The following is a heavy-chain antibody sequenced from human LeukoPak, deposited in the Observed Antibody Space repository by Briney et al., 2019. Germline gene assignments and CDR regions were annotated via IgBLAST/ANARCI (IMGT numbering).Heavy chain of an antibody. D-gene: IGHD3-22*01. CDR1: GYTFTSYD. V-gene: IGHV1-2*02. Sequence: ASVKVSCKASGYTFTSYDINWVRQATGQGLEWMGWMNPNSGGTNYAQKFQGRVTMTRDTSISTAYMELSRLRSDDTAVYYCARVPFYDSSGYYSPPFDYWGQGTLVTVSS. CDR3: ARVPFYDSSGYYSPPFDY. J-gene: IGHJ4*02. CDR2: MNPNSGGT.